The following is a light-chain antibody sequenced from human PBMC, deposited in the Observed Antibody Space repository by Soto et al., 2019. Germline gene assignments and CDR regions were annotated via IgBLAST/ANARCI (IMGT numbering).Light chain of an antibody. CDR1: SSDVGGYNY. CDR3: TSYTSSSTLV. J-gene: IGLJ3*02. Sequence: QSALTQPASVSGSPAQSITISCTGTSSDVGGYNYVSWYQHHPGKAHKLMIYEVSNRPSGVSNRFSGSKSGNTASLTISGRRAEDEADYYCTSYTSSSTLVFGGRTKLTVL. CDR2: EVS. V-gene: IGLV2-14*01.